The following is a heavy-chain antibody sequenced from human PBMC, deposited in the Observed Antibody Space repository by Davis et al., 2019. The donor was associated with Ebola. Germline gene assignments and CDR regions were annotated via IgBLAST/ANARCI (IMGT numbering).Heavy chain of an antibody. V-gene: IGHV3-74*01. CDR2: SNSDGSST. CDR1: GFTFSSYW. Sequence: HTGGSLRLSCAASGFTFSSYWMHWVRQAPGKWLVWVSRSNSDGSSTTYADSVKGRFTISRDNAKNTLYLQMNSLSAEDTAVYYCARGRGDCKSTSCFIDYWGQGTLVTVSS. J-gene: IGHJ4*02. CDR3: ARGRGDCKSTSCFIDY. D-gene: IGHD2-2*01.